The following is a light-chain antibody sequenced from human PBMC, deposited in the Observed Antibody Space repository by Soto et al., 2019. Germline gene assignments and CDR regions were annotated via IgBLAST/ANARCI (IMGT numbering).Light chain of an antibody. CDR1: QSIRSY. Sequence: QMTQSPSSLSASVGNRVTITCRASQSIRSYLNWYQQKPGKAPKLLIYAASSLQSGVPSRFSGSGSGTDFTLTITSLQAEDFATYYCQQLRMYPSTFGGGTKVDIK. CDR2: AAS. V-gene: IGKV1-39*01. CDR3: QQLRMYPST. J-gene: IGKJ4*01.